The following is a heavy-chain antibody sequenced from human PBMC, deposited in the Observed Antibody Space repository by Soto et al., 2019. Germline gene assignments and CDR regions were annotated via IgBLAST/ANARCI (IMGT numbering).Heavy chain of an antibody. V-gene: IGHV3-73*01. CDR1: GVTFSASA. CDR3: ISMTTVTSFSAY. Sequence: EVQLVESGGGLVQPGGSLKLSCAASGVTFSASAMHWVRQASGKGLEWVGRIRSKANSYATTYAASVKGRFTISRDDSKHTAYLQMHSLKTEDTAVYYCISMTTVTSFSAYWGKGTLVTVSS. CDR2: IRSKANSYAT. J-gene: IGHJ4*02. D-gene: IGHD4-17*01.